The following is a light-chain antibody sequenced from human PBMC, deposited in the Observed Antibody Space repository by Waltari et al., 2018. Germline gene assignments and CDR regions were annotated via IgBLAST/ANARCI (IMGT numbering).Light chain of an antibody. CDR2: KVS. Sequence: DVVMTQSQLSLPVNLGQPASISCRSSQNLLSSDGNTYLNWFQQRPGQSPRRLIYKVSNRASGVPDIFSGSGSGTDFTLRISRVEAEDVGVYYCMQGSHWPLTFGPGTKVDFK. CDR3: MQGSHWPLT. CDR1: QNLLSSDGNTY. J-gene: IGKJ3*01. V-gene: IGKV2-30*01.